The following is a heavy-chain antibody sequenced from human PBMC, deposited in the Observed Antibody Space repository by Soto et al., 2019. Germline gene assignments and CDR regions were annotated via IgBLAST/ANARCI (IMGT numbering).Heavy chain of an antibody. CDR1: GFTFSGYS. CDR2: INSGSRYI. V-gene: IGHV3-21*02. J-gene: IGHJ4*02. D-gene: IGHD6-6*01. Sequence: EVQLVESGGGLVRPGGSLRLSCTDSGFTFSGYSMNWVRQARGKGLEWVSSINSGSRYIYYADSVRGRVTISRDNEKKTLYLQMSSLRVEDTAVYYCVRDHGSSTLKGAFAYWGQGTLVTVSS. CDR3: VRDHGSSTLKGAFAY.